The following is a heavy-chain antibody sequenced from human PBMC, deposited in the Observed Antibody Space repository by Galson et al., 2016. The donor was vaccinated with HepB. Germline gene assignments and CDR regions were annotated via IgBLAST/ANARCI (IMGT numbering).Heavy chain of an antibody. D-gene: IGHD4-23*01. J-gene: IGHJ2*01. CDR1: GFTFNSYS. V-gene: IGHV3-21*01. CDR2: ISSSSSYI. Sequence: SLRLSCAASGFTFNSYSMNWVRQAPGKGLEWVSSISSSSSYIYYADSVKGRFTISRDNAKNSLYLQMNSLRAEDTAVYYCARFSDYGGNYDWYFDLWGRGTLVTGSS. CDR3: ARFSDYGGNYDWYFDL.